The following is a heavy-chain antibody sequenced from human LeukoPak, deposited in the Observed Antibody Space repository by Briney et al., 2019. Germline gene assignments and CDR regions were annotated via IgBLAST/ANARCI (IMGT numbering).Heavy chain of an antibody. V-gene: IGHV3-30*03. CDR1: GFTFTSYG. CDR3: ARDLSPVVRASPMGY. J-gene: IGHJ4*02. D-gene: IGHD3-10*01. CDR2: ITYDGYYK. Sequence: GTSLRLSCAASGFTFTSYGMHWVRQAPGKGLEWVALITYDGYYKYYSDSVKGRFTISSDTSKNTMYLQMNSLRAEDTAVYHCARDLSPVVRASPMGYWGQGTLVTVSS.